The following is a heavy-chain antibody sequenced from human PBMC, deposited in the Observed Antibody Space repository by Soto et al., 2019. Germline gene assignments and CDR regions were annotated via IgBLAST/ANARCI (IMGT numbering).Heavy chain of an antibody. D-gene: IGHD6-13*01. J-gene: IGHJ4*02. Sequence: SETLSLTCTVSGGSISSYYWSWIRQPPGKGLEWIGEIYHSGSTNYNPSLESRVRMSVDKSRNQFSLKLTSVSAADTAVYYCARASATIAAAAIFDYWGQGTLVTVSS. CDR2: IYHSGST. CDR3: ARASATIAAAAIFDY. V-gene: IGHV4-59*12. CDR1: GGSISSYY.